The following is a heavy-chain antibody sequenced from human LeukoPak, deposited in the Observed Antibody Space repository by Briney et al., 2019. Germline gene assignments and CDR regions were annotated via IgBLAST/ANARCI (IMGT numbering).Heavy chain of an antibody. Sequence: PSETLSLTCTVSGGSISSHYWSWIRQPPGKGPEWIGYIYYSGSTNYNPSLKSRVTMSVDTSKNQFSLKLSSVTAADTAVYYCARGQYHLLYWYFDLWGRGTLVTVSS. CDR2: IYYSGST. V-gene: IGHV4-59*11. CDR1: GGSISSHY. J-gene: IGHJ2*01. D-gene: IGHD2-2*01. CDR3: ARGQYHLLYWYFDL.